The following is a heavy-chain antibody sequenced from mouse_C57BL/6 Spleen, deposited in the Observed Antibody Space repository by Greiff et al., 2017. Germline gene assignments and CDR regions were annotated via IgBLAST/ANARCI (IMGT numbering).Heavy chain of an antibody. D-gene: IGHD1-1*01. CDR1: GYTFTSYW. V-gene: IGHV1-55*01. CDR3: ARGDYYGSSPHYFDY. CDR2: IYPGSGST. Sequence: QVHVKQPGAELVKPGASVKMSCKASGYTFTSYWITWVKQRPGQGLEWIGDIYPGSGSTNYNEKFKSKATLTVDTSSSTAYMQLSSLTSEDSAVYYCARGDYYGSSPHYFDYWGQGTTLTVSS. J-gene: IGHJ2*01.